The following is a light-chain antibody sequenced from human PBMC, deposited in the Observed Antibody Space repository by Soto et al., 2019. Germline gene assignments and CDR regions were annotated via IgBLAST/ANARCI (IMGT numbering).Light chain of an antibody. CDR2: DAS. V-gene: IGKV3-15*01. CDR3: QQYNNWPPPCP. J-gene: IGKJ1*01. Sequence: LLVSGREKRTRSCRGIVTVATNVAWYQQTPGQAPRLLIYDASARATGIPDRFSGSGFGTEFTLTTTSLQSEDFALYRSQQYNNWPPPCPLARGTKVDTK. CDR1: VTVATN.